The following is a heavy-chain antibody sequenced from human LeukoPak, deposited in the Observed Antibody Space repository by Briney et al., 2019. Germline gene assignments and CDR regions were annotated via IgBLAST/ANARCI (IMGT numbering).Heavy chain of an antibody. CDR1: GGSISSYY. D-gene: IGHD6-19*01. V-gene: IGHV4-4*07. Sequence: SQTLSLTCTVSGGSISSYYWSWIRQPAGKGLEWIGRIYTSGSTNYNPSLKSRVTMSVDTSKNQFSLKLSSVTAADTAVYYCARWGPGYSSGWSPPQYYFDYWGQGTLDIVSS. CDR2: IYTSGST. J-gene: IGHJ4*02. CDR3: ARWGPGYSSGWSPPQYYFDY.